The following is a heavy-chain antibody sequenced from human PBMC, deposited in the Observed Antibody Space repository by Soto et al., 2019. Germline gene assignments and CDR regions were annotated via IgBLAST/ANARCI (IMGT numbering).Heavy chain of an antibody. D-gene: IGHD1-7*01. CDR2: IYHSGST. J-gene: IGHJ5*02. Sequence: QVQLQESGPGLVKPSGTLSLTCAVSGGSISSSNWWSWVRQPPGKGLEWIGEIYHSGSTNYNPSLRSRVTISVDKSTNQFSLKLSSVTAADTAVYYCARKYNWNYIGGWFDPWGQGPLVTVSS. CDR1: GGSISSSNW. V-gene: IGHV4-4*02. CDR3: ARKYNWNYIGGWFDP.